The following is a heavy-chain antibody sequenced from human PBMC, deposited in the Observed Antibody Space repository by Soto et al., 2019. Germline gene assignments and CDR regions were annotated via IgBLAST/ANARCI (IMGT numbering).Heavy chain of an antibody. V-gene: IGHV3-53*05. Sequence: EVQLVETGGGLIQPGGSLRLSCLASGFTVTTNYMIWVRQPPGKGLEWVSTTFSGGSTNYADSVRGRFSISRDNSKNTVYLQMNSLRAEDTAVYYCAKDPNSSGWLYNWFDPWGQGTLVTVSS. J-gene: IGHJ5*02. D-gene: IGHD6-19*01. CDR2: TFSGGST. CDR3: AKDPNSSGWLYNWFDP. CDR1: GFTVTTNY.